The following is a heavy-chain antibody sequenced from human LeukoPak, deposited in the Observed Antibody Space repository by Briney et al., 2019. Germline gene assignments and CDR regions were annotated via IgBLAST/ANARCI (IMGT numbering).Heavy chain of an antibody. CDR2: MNPNSGNT. Sequence: GASVKVSCKASGGTFSSYAISWVRQAPGQGLEWMGWMNPNSGNTGYAQKFQGRVTITRNTSISTAYMELSSLRSEDTAVYYCARTDALYRRGGSLWFDPWGQGTLVTVSS. D-gene: IGHD3-3*01. CDR3: ARTDALYRRGGSLWFDP. J-gene: IGHJ5*02. V-gene: IGHV1-8*03. CDR1: GGTFSSYA.